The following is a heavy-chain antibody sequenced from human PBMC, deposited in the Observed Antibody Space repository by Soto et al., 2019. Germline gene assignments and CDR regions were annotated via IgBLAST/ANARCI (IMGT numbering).Heavy chain of an antibody. V-gene: IGHV3-73*01. CDR3: SRQASDFWSGKPQYYMDV. Sequence: EVQLVESGGGLVQPGGSLKLSCAASVFTFSGSAMHWVRQASGKGLEWGGRIRSKGNNYATVYGASLKGRFTISRDDAKNTAYLQMNSLNTEDTAVYYCSRQASDFWSGKPQYYMDVWGKGTTVTVSS. CDR1: VFTFSGSA. J-gene: IGHJ6*03. CDR2: IRSKGNNYAT. D-gene: IGHD3-3*01.